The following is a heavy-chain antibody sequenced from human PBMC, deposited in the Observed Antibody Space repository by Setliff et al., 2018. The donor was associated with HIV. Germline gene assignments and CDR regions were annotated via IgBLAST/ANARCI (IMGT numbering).Heavy chain of an antibody. CDR2: INHSGST. J-gene: IGHJ6*03. V-gene: IGHV4-34*01. D-gene: IGHD5-18*01. CDR1: NGSFSGYY. CDR3: ARDQSAQSEYTAYSYEGRDYMDV. Sequence: SETLSLTCAVYNGSFSGYYWSWIRQPPGKGLEWIGEINHSGSTNYNPSLESRVTISVDTSKNQFSLKLSSVTAADTAVYYCARDQSAQSEYTAYSYEGRDYMDVWGKGTTVTVSS.